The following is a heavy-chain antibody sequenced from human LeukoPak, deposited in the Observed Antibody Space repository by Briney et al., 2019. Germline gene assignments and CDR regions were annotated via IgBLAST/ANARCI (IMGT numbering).Heavy chain of an antibody. CDR3: ARDSSSFYAMDV. V-gene: IGHV4-34*09. CDR1: GGSFSGYY. J-gene: IGHJ6*02. CDR2: ISYRGST. D-gene: IGHD6-6*01. Sequence: SETLSLTCAVYGGSFSGYYWSWIRQRPGKGLEWIGYISYRGSTYYNPSLQSRVTISVDTSKNQFSLKLSSVAAADTAVYFCARDSSSFYAMDVWGQGTTVTVSS.